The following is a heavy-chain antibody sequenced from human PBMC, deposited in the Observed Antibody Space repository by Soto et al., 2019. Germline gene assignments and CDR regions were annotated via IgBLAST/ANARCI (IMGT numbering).Heavy chain of an antibody. Sequence: SVKVSCKASGYTFTRSGISWVRQAPGQGLEWMGGIIPIFGTANYAQKFQGRVTMTEDTSTDTAYMELSSLRSEDTAVYYCATDLGSGIDYWGQGTLVTVSS. J-gene: IGHJ4*02. V-gene: IGHV1-69*06. CDR1: GYTFTRSG. D-gene: IGHD2-15*01. CDR2: IIPIFGTA. CDR3: ATDLGSGIDY.